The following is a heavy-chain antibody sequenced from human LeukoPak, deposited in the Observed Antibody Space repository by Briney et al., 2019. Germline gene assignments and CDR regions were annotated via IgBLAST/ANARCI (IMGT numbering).Heavy chain of an antibody. Sequence: GTLRLSCAASGFTFSSYGMSWVRQAPGKGLEWVSAISGSGGSTYYADSVKGRFTISRDNSKNTLYLQMNSLRAEDTAVYYCAKDPLYGPETNYFDYWGQGTLVTVSS. CDR1: GFTFSSYG. CDR3: AKDPLYGPETNYFDY. CDR2: ISGSGGST. J-gene: IGHJ4*02. D-gene: IGHD2/OR15-2a*01. V-gene: IGHV3-23*01.